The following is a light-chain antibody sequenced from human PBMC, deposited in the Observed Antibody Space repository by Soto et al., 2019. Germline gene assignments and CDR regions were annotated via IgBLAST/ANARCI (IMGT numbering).Light chain of an antibody. CDR1: QGISNY. V-gene: IGKV1-27*01. Sequence: DIQMTQSPSSLSASVGDRVTINCRASQGISNYLACYQQKPGKVPKLLIYAASTLQSGVPSRFSGSGSGTDFTLTISSLQPEDVATYYCQQYNSYSLTFGQGTRLEIK. CDR3: QQYNSYSLT. CDR2: AAS. J-gene: IGKJ5*01.